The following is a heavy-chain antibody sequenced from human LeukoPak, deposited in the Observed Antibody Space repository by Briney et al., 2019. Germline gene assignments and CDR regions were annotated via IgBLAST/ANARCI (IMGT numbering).Heavy chain of an antibody. D-gene: IGHD2-2*01. CDR1: GVSFGGYY. CDR2: INHSGST. J-gene: IGHJ6*02. V-gene: IGHV4-34*01. Sequence: SETLSLTCAVYGVSFGGYYWSWIRQPPGKGLEWIGEINHSGSTNYNPSLKSRVTISVDTSKNQFSLKLSSVTAADTAVYYCGYCSSTSCPYYYYGMDVWGQGTTVTVSS. CDR3: GYCSSTSCPYYYYGMDV.